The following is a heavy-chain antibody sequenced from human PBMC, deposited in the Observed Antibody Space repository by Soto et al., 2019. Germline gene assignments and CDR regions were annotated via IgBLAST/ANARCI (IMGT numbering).Heavy chain of an antibody. J-gene: IGHJ4*02. D-gene: IGHD3-22*01. CDR1: GFTFSSYS. CDR2: ISSSSSTI. CDR3: ARGIYDSRSSPFDF. V-gene: IGHV3-48*01. Sequence: GGSLRLSCAASGFTFSSYSMNWVRQAPGKGLEWVSCISSSSSTIYYADFVKGRFTISRDNAKNSLYLQMNSLRAEDTAVYYCARGIYDSRSSPFDFWGQGTLVTVSS.